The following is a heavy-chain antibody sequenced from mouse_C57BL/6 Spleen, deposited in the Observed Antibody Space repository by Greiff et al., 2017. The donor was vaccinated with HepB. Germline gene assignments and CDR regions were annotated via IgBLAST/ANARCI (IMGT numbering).Heavy chain of an antibody. D-gene: IGHD1-1*01. CDR3: GRKTTGVAHYAMDY. V-gene: IGHV1-64*01. CDR2: IHPNSGSN. CDR1: GYTFTSYW. Sequence: QVQLQQPGAELVKPGASVKLSCKASGYTFTSYWMHWVKQRPGQGLEWIGMIHPNSGSNNYNEKFKSKATLTVDKSYSTAYMQLSSLTSADAEVYYCGRKTTGVAHYAMDYWGQGTSVTVSS. J-gene: IGHJ4*01.